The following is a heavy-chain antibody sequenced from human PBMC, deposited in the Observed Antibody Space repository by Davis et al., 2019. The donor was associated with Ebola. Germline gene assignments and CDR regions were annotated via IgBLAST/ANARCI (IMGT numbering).Heavy chain of an antibody. V-gene: IGHV3-7*01. Sequence: GESLKISCAASGFTFGSYWMTWVRQAPGKGLEWVANIKHDGSERYYGDSVKGRFTISRDNARNSLYLQMNSLRAEDTAVYYCARGGRYSSGWPARRYYYGMDVWGQGTTVTVSS. CDR1: GFTFGSYW. CDR2: IKHDGSER. D-gene: IGHD6-19*01. J-gene: IGHJ6*02. CDR3: ARGGRYSSGWPARRYYYGMDV.